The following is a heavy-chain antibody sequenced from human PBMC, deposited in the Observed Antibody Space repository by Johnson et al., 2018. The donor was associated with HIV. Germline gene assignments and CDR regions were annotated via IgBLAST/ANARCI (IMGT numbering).Heavy chain of an antibody. CDR3: TTDGEDYGDYMNAFDI. CDR2: VSYDGRNQ. CDR1: GFTFSSYA. Sequence: QVQLVESGGGLVQPGGSLRLSCAASGFTFSSYAMHWVRQAPGTGLEWVALVSYDGRNQYHADSVKGRFTISRDDSKNTLYLQMNSLKTEDTAVYYCTTDGEDYGDYMNAFDIWGQGTMVTVSS. J-gene: IGHJ3*02. V-gene: IGHV3-30-3*01. D-gene: IGHD4-17*01.